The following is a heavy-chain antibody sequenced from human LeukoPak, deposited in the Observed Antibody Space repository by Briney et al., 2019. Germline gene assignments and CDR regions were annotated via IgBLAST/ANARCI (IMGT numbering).Heavy chain of an antibody. Sequence: GGSLRLSCAASGFTFSSYSMNWVRQAPGKGLEWVSSISSSSTYIYYADSLKGRFTISRDNAKNSLYLQMNSLRAEDMALYYCAKDMAPTFDAFDIWGQGTMVTFSS. D-gene: IGHD3-10*01. J-gene: IGHJ3*02. CDR1: GFTFSSYS. CDR3: AKDMAPTFDAFDI. CDR2: ISSSSTYI. V-gene: IGHV3-21*04.